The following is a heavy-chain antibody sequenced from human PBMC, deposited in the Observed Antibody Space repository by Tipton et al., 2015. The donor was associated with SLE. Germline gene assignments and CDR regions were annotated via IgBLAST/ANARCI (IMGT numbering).Heavy chain of an antibody. J-gene: IGHJ4*02. CDR3: AKDRPSIAARGGYFDY. CDR1: EFTFTSYN. Sequence: SLRLSCAASEFTFTSYNMHWVRQAPGKGLEWVAFIAFDGSNKYYSDSVKGRFTISRDNSKNTLYLQMNSLRAEGTAVYYCAKDRPSIAARGGYFDYWGQGTLVTVSS. D-gene: IGHD6-6*01. V-gene: IGHV3-30*02. CDR2: IAFDGSNK.